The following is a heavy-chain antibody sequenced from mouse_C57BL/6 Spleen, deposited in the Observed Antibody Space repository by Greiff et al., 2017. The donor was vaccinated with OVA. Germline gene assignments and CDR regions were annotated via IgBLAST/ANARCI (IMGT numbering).Heavy chain of an antibody. Sequence: VQLQQSGPELVKPGASVKISCKASGYAFSSSWMNWVKQRHGKGLEWIGRIYPGDGDTNYNGKFKGKATLTADKSSSTAYMQLSSLTSEDSAVYFCARGQLYAMDYWGQGTSVTVSS. CDR1: GYAFSSSW. V-gene: IGHV1-82*01. CDR3: ARGQLYAMDY. J-gene: IGHJ4*01. D-gene: IGHD6-1*01. CDR2: IYPGDGDT.